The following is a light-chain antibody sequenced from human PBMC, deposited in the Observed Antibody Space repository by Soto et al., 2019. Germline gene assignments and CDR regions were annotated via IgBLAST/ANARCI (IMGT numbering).Light chain of an antibody. CDR2: DAS. Sequence: DIVMTQSPSTLSVSPGDRATLSCRASQSVSSYLAWYQQKPGHAPRLLIYDASTMATGIPARFSGSASGTEFTLTISSLQSEDFADYYCQQNNNSPPNFGQGTRLEIK. CDR3: QQNNNSPPN. J-gene: IGKJ5*01. CDR1: QSVSSY. V-gene: IGKV3-15*01.